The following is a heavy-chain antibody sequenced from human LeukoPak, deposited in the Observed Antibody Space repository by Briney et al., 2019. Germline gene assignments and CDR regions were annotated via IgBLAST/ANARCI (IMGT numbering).Heavy chain of an antibody. J-gene: IGHJ6*04. CDR3: ARGAAGYSGGFGGGMDV. D-gene: IGHD6-19*01. Sequence: GASVKVSCKASGYTFTGYYMHWVRQAPGQGLEWMGWINPNSGGTNYAQKFQGWVTMTRDTSISTAYMELSRLTLDDTAIYYCARGAAGYSGGFGGGMDVWGKGTTVTVSS. CDR2: INPNSGGT. V-gene: IGHV1-2*04. CDR1: GYTFTGYY.